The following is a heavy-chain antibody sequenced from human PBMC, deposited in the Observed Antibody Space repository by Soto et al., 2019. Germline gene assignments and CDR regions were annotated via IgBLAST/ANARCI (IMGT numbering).Heavy chain of an antibody. CDR2: IYWDDDK. CDR1: GFSLSTSGVG. CDR3: AHRQDRYCSGGSCPLFDY. Sequence: QITLKESVPTLVKPTQTLTLTCTFSGFSLSTSGVGVGWIRQPPGKDLEWLALIYWDDDKRYRSSLKSRLTITKDTSKNQVVLTMTNMDPVDTATYYCAHRQDRYCSGGSCPLFDYWGQGILVTVSS. J-gene: IGHJ4*02. D-gene: IGHD2-15*01. V-gene: IGHV2-5*02.